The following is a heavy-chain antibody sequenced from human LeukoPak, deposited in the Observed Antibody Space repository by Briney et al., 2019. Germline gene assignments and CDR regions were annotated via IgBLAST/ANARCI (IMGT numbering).Heavy chain of an antibody. CDR2: IYSGGST. CDR3: ARALTTLTYEGY. J-gene: IGHJ4*02. D-gene: IGHD1-1*01. CDR1: GFTVSSNY. V-gene: IGHV3-53*01. Sequence: GGSLRLSCAASGFTVSSNYMSWVRQAPGKGLEWVSVIYSGGSTYYADSVKGRFTVSRDNAKDSLYLQMNSLRAEDTAVYYCARALTTLTYEGYWGQGTLVTVSS.